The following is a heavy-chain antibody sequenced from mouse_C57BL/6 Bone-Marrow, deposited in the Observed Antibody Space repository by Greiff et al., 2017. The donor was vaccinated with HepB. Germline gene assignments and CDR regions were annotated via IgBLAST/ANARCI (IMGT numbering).Heavy chain of an antibody. V-gene: IGHV15-2*01. CDR1: DSEVFPIAY. CDR3: ARGVYYYGSSYDYAMDY. D-gene: IGHD1-1*01. Sequence: QVQLQQSGSELRSPGSSVKLSCKDFDSEVFPIAYMSWVRQKPGHGFEWIGGILPSIGRTIYGEKFEDKATLDADTLSNTAYLELNSLTSEDSAIYYCARGVYYYGSSYDYAMDYWGQGTSVTVSS. J-gene: IGHJ4*01. CDR2: ILPSIGRT.